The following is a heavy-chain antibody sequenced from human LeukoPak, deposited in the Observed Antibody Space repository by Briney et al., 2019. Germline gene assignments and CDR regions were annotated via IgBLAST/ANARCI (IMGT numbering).Heavy chain of an antibody. D-gene: IGHD2-15*01. V-gene: IGHV1-2*02. CDR1: GYTFTGYY. CDR3: ARDQAFVYCSGGTCYDDY. CDR2: TNPISGDT. Sequence: ASVKVSCKASGYTFTGYYMHWVRQAPGQGLEWMGWTNPISGDTHYAQKFQGRVTMTRDTSINTAYMELSRLRSDDTAVYYCARDQAFVYCSGGTCYDDYWGQGSLVTVCS. J-gene: IGHJ4*02.